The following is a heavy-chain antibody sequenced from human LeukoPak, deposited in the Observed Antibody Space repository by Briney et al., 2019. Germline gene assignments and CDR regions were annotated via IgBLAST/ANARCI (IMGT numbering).Heavy chain of an antibody. J-gene: IGHJ4*02. CDR1: GFTFSSYS. CDR3: ARDPESTVTTLGYETPSP. D-gene: IGHD4-11*01. V-gene: IGHV3-21*01. Sequence: PGGSLRLSCAASGFTFSSYSMNWVRQAPGKGLEWVSSISSSSSYIYYVDSVKGRFTISRDNAKNSLYLQMNSLRAEDTAVYYCARDPESTVTTLGYETPSPWGQGTLVTVSS. CDR2: ISSSSSYI.